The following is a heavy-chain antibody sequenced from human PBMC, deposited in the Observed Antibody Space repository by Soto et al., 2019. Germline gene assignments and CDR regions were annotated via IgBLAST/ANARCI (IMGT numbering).Heavy chain of an antibody. Sequence: ASVKVSCKASGYTFTSYAMHWVRQAPGQRLEWMGWINASSGGTKYAQKFQGRVTMTRDTSISTAYMELSRLRSDDTAVYYCARDLGYCSGGSCYSNYYYGMDVWGQGTTVTVSS. CDR2: INASSGGT. CDR3: ARDLGYCSGGSCYSNYYYGMDV. CDR1: GYTFTSYA. J-gene: IGHJ6*02. V-gene: IGHV1-2*02. D-gene: IGHD2-15*01.